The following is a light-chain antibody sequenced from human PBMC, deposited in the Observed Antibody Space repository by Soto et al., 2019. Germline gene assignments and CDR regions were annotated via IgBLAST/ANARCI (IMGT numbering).Light chain of an antibody. V-gene: IGKV1-5*03. J-gene: IGKJ4*01. CDR1: QNINSW. CDR3: QQYESFFPLT. CDR2: KAS. Sequence: DIHMTQSPSTLSASVFELVTITCRARQNINSWLAWYQQKPGKAPKLLIYKASNLESGVPSRFSGSGSGTDFTLTISSLQPDDFATYHCQQYESFFPLTYGGGTKVDIK.